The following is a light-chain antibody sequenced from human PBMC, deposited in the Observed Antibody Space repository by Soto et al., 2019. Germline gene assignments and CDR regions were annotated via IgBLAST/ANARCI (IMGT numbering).Light chain of an antibody. J-gene: IGKJ5*01. CDR3: QQSYSTFIT. CDR1: QSISSY. CDR2: AAS. Sequence: QSPSSLSASVGDRVTITCRASQSISSYLNWYQQKPGKAPKLLIYAASSLQSGVPSRFSGSGSGTDFTLTISSLQPEDFATYYCQQSYSTFITFGQGTRLEIK. V-gene: IGKV1-39*01.